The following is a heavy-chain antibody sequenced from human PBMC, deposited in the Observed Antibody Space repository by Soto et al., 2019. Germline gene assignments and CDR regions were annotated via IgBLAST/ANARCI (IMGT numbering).Heavy chain of an antibody. CDR1: GGTFSTYI. Sequence: SVKVSCKAPGGTFSTYIISWVRQAPGQGLEWMGRIIPIPDITNYAQKFQGRVTVTADRSTSTAYMELRSLRSDDTAVYYCARDDALGYCTNGVCSNIWGQGTMVTVS. CDR2: IIPIPDIT. CDR3: ARDDALGYCTNGVCSNI. V-gene: IGHV1-69*04. J-gene: IGHJ3*02. D-gene: IGHD2-8*01.